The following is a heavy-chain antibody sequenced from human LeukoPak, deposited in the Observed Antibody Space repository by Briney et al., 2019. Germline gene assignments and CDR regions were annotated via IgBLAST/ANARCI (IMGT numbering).Heavy chain of an antibody. V-gene: IGHV4-61*05. D-gene: IGHD3-22*01. CDR2: IYTSGST. J-gene: IGHJ4*02. CDR3: ARTFYYYDSSGYPQASYYFDY. Sequence: PSETLSLTCTVSGGSISSSSYYWGWIRQPPGKGLEWIGRIYTSGSTNYNPSLKSRVTMSVDTSKNQFSLKLSSVTAADTAVYYCARTFYYYDSSGYPQASYYFDYWGQGTLVTVSS. CDR1: GGSISSSSYY.